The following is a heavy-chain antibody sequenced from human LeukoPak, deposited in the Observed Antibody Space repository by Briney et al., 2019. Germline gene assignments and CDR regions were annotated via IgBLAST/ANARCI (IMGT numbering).Heavy chain of an antibody. V-gene: IGHV3-23*01. CDR2: ISESGSRT. CDR3: ASAAYTSSSGRAFDI. J-gene: IGHJ3*02. D-gene: IGHD3-16*01. CDR1: GFTFSRYV. Sequence: GGSLRLSCAASGFTFSRYVMSWVRQAPGKGPEWVSAISESGSRTYHGDSVKGRFTISRDNSKNTLYLQMNSLRAEDTAVYYCASAAYTSSSGRAFDIWGQGTMVTVSS.